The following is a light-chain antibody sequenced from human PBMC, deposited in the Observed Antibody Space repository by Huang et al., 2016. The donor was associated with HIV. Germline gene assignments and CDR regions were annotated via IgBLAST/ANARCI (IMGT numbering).Light chain of an antibody. CDR1: QSVSRN. CDR2: GAS. V-gene: IGKV3-15*01. CDR3: QQYNNWPPMYT. J-gene: IGKJ2*01. Sequence: EIVLTQSPATRSMSPGQRATLSCRASQSVSRNLAWFQQKPGQAPRLFIYGASTRATGIPARFSGSGSGTEFTLTISSLQSEDFAVYYCQQYNNWPPMYTFGQGTKLEV.